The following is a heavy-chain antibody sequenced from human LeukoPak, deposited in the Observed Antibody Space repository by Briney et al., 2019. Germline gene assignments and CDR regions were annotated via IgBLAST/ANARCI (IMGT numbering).Heavy chain of an antibody. CDR3: AKEGFDS. J-gene: IGHJ4*02. CDR1: GFSFSNHA. Sequence: GRSLRLSCVASGFSFSNHAMHWVRQAPGKGLEWVAVISNDGTRKYYADSVKGRFTFSRDNSKNTLDLQMNSLRAEDTAVYYCAKEGFDSWGQGTLVTVSS. V-gene: IGHV3-30-3*01. CDR2: ISNDGTRK.